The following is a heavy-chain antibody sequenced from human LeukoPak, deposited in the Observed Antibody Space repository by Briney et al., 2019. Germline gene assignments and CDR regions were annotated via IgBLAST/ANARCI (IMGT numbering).Heavy chain of an antibody. CDR2: IYYNGGT. Sequence: SETLSLTCTVSGDSISNYYWNWIRQPPGKRLEWIGYIYYNGGTNYNPSLKSRVTMSVDTSKNQFYLKLNSVTAADTAVYYCARTSRDYYYYYYMDVWGKGTTVTVSS. V-gene: IGHV4-59*12. CDR1: GDSISNYY. CDR3: ARTSRDYYYYYYMDV. J-gene: IGHJ6*03.